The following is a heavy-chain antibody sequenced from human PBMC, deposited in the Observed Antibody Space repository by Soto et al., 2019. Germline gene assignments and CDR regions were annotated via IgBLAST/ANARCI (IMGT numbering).Heavy chain of an antibody. D-gene: IGHD3-22*01. J-gene: IGHJ1*01. CDR2: IIPIFGTA. V-gene: IGHV1-69*13. CDR3: ARGTPRYYYDSSGYYLH. CDR1: GGTFSSYA. Sequence: SVKVSCKASGGTFSSYAISWVRQAPGQGLEWMGGIIPIFGTANYAQKFQGRVTITADESTSTAYMELSSLRSEDTAVYYCARGTPRYYYDSSGYYLHWGQGTLVNVS.